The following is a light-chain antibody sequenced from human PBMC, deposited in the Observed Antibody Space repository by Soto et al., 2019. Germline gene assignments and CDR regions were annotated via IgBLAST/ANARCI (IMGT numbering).Light chain of an antibody. CDR3: QHYNSYSEA. CDR1: QDVGKW. CDR2: KAS. J-gene: IGKJ1*01. V-gene: IGKV1-5*03. Sequence: DIQMTQSPSTLSASVGDRVTITCRASQDVGKWLAWYQQKTGKAPKILIYKASTLKSGVPSRFRGSGSGTEFTLTLSRLQPDDFETYYCQHYNSYSEAFGQGTKVDIK.